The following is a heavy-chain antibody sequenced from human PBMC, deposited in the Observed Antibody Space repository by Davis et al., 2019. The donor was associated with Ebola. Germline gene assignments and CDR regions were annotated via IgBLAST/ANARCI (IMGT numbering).Heavy chain of an antibody. V-gene: IGHV3-30*02. CDR3: AKGAWEYQMISLLDYMDV. Sequence: PGGSLRLSCEASGFTFSNHGMHWVRQRPGKGLEWMAFVRYDGDHKYYSDSARGRFSVSRDNSKNTLYLQAYSLRPEDAGVYFCAKGAWEYQMISLLDYMDVWGRGTTVIVSS. CDR1: GFTFSNHG. CDR2: VRYDGDHK. D-gene: IGHD2/OR15-2a*01. J-gene: IGHJ6*03.